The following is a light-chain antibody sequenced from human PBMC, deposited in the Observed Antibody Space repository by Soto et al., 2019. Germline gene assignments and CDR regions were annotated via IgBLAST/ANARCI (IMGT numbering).Light chain of an antibody. CDR1: QSVLYSSNNKKY. J-gene: IGKJ4*01. V-gene: IGKV4-1*01. Sequence: DIVMTQSPDSLAVSLGERATINCKSGQSVLYSSNNKKYLAWYQQKPGQPPKLLIYWASTRESGVPDRFSGSGSGTDFTLTISSLQAEDVAVYYSQQYYSTPLTFGGGTQVEIK. CDR3: QQYYSTPLT. CDR2: WAS.